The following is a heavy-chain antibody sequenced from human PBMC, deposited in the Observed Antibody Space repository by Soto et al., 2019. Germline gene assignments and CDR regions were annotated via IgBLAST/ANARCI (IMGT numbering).Heavy chain of an antibody. CDR3: ARVAGFLEWSEAAWIDY. J-gene: IGHJ4*02. Sequence: QVQLVQSGAEVKKHGASVKVSCKASGYTFTSYDINWVRQATGQGLEWLGWMNPNSGNTGYAQKFQGRVTMTRNTSISTAYMELGSVRSEDTAGYYCARVAGFLEWSEAAWIDYWGEGALVTVSS. V-gene: IGHV1-8*01. CDR2: MNPNSGNT. D-gene: IGHD3-3*01. CDR1: GYTFTSYD.